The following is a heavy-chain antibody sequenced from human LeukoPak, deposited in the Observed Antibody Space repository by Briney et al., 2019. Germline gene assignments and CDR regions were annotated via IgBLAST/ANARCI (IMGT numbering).Heavy chain of an antibody. V-gene: IGHV3-9*01. Sequence: GRSLRLSCAASGFTFDDYAMHWVRQAPGKGLEWVSGISWNSGSIGYADSVKGRFTISRDNAKNSLYLQMNSLRAEDTALYYCAKALRFLEWFVDYWGQGTLVTVSS. CDR3: AKALRFLEWFVDY. D-gene: IGHD3-3*01. J-gene: IGHJ4*02. CDR2: ISWNSGSI. CDR1: GFTFDDYA.